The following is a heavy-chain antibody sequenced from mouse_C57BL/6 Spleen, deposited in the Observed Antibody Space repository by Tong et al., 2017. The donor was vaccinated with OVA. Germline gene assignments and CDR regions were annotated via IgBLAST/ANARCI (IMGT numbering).Heavy chain of an antibody. Sequence: VQLQESGAELVRPGASVTLSCKASGYTFTSYGISWVKQRTGQGLEWIGEIYPRSGNTYYNEKFKGKATLTADKSSSTAYMELRSLTSEDSAVYYCARDGYWYFDVWGTGTTVTVSS. CDR2: IYPRSGNT. CDR1: GYTFTSYG. D-gene: IGHD2-3*01. J-gene: IGHJ1*03. V-gene: IGHV1-81*01. CDR3: ARDGYWYFDV.